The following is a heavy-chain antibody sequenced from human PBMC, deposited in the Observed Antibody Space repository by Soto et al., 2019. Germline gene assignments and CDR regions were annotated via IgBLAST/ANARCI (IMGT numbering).Heavy chain of an antibody. CDR2: ISGSGGST. CDR3: AKDPIVAAALDY. J-gene: IGHJ4*02. V-gene: IGHV3-23*01. Sequence: SLRLSCAASGFTFSSYAMSWVRQAPGKWLEWVSAISGSGGSTYYADSVKGRFTISRDNSKNTLYLQMNSLRAEDTAVYYCAKDPIVAAALDYWGQGTPVTVSS. CDR1: GFTFSSYA. D-gene: IGHD6-13*01.